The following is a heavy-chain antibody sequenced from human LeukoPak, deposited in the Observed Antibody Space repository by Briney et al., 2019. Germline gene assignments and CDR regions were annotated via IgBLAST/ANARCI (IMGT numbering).Heavy chain of an antibody. D-gene: IGHD1-1*01. V-gene: IGHV3-33*01. Sequence: GRSLRLSCAASGFTFSSYGMHWVRQAPGKGLEWVAVIWYDGSNKYYADSVKGRFTISRDNSKNTLYLQMNSLRAEDTAVYYCARDTRDPGSYYYYGMDVWGQRTTVTVSS. J-gene: IGHJ6*02. CDR3: ARDTRDPGSYYYYGMDV. CDR2: IWYDGSNK. CDR1: GFTFSSYG.